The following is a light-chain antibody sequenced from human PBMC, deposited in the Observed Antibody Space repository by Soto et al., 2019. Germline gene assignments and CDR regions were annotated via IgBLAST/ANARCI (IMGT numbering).Light chain of an antibody. CDR1: QSISRW. CDR3: QQYNDNFPYA. V-gene: IGKV1-5*03. J-gene: IGKJ2*01. CDR2: EAS. Sequence: DIQMTQSPSTLSASVGDRVTITCRASQSISRWLAWYQQKPGAAPKLLIYEASTLESGVPSRFSGSRSGTEFTLTVSSLQPDDFATYYCQQYNDNFPYAFGQGTQLEIK.